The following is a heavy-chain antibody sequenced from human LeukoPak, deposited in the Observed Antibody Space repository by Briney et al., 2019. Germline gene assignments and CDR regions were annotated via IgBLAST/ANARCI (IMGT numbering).Heavy chain of an antibody. CDR3: AKDVGPGYSYGNYYFDY. CDR1: GFTFSSYG. V-gene: IGHV3-30*18. D-gene: IGHD5-18*01. CDR2: ISYDGSNR. J-gene: IGHJ4*02. Sequence: GGSLRLSCAASGFTFSSYGMHWVRQAPGKGLEWVAVISYDGSNRYYADSVKGRFTISRDNSKNTLYLQMNSLRAEDTALYYCAKDVGPGYSYGNYYFDYWGQGTLVTVSS.